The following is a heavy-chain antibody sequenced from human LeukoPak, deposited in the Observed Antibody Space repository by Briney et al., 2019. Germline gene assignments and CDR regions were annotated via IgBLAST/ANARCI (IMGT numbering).Heavy chain of an antibody. CDR1: GYSISSGYY. V-gene: IGHV4-38-2*02. Sequence: PSETLPLTCTVSGYSISSGYYWGWIRQPPGKGLEWIGSIYHSGSTYNNPSLKSRVTISLDTSKNQFSLKLSSVTAADTAVYYCAREDYSDYVWGSYRWRFDYWGQGNLVTASS. CDR2: IYHSGST. D-gene: IGHD3-16*02. J-gene: IGHJ4*02. CDR3: AREDYSDYVWGSYRWRFDY.